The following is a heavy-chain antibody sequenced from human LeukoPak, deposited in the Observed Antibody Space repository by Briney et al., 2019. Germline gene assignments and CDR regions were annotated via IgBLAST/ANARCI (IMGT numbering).Heavy chain of an antibody. D-gene: IGHD3-3*01. CDR2: TYYRSQQWHS. Sequence: SQTLSLTCAISGDSVSSNGASWNWIRQSPSRGLEWLGRTYYRSQQWHSDYAPSVKGRITLNPDTSKNQFSLQLNSVTPEDTALYYCGRETDCGVVTNWGQGTLVTVSS. V-gene: IGHV6-1*01. J-gene: IGHJ4*02. CDR3: GRETDCGVVTN. CDR1: GDSVSSNGAS.